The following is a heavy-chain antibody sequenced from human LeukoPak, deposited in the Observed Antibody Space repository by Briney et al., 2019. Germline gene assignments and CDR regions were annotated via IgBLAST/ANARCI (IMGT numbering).Heavy chain of an antibody. Sequence: PGGSLRLSCAASGFTFDDYAMHWVRQAPGKGLEWASLISGGGGSTYYADSVKGRFTISRDNSKNSLYLQMNSLRTEDTALYYCAKDWQYYYDSSGYLQHWGQGTLVTVSS. CDR1: GFTFDDYA. CDR3: AKDWQYYYDSSGYLQH. CDR2: ISGGGGST. V-gene: IGHV3-43*02. J-gene: IGHJ1*01. D-gene: IGHD3-22*01.